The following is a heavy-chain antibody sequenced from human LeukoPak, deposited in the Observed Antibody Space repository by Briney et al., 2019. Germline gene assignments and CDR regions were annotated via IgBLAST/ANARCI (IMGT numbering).Heavy chain of an antibody. J-gene: IGHJ4*02. Sequence: ASVKVSCKASGYTFTDYYIHWVRQAPGQGLEWMGVINPSGGSTTYAQKFQGRVTMTRDTSTSTVYMELSSPRSEDTATHYCARAGGYYLGFFDYWGQGALVTVSS. CDR3: ARAGGYYLGFFDY. CDR1: GYTFTDYY. V-gene: IGHV1-46*01. CDR2: INPSGGST. D-gene: IGHD3-22*01.